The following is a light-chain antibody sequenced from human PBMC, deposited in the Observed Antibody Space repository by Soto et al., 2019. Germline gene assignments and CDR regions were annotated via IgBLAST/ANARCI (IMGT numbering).Light chain of an antibody. CDR1: SSNSGSNY. Sequence: HSARTQPPSASGTAGRSGTMSCFGSSSNSGSNYVYWYQQLPGAAPKLLIYTNNQRPSGVPDRFSGSKSGTSASLAISGLRSEDEADYYCAAWDDSLSGYVFGTGTKVTVL. CDR3: AAWDDSLSGYV. V-gene: IGLV1-47*01. CDR2: TNN. J-gene: IGLJ1*01.